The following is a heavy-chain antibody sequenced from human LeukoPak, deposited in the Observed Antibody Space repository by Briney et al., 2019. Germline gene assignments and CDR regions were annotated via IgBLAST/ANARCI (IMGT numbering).Heavy chain of an antibody. J-gene: IGHJ6*03. Sequence: ASVKVSCKASGGTFSIYTINWVRQAPGQGLEWMGLINPTGGSTGYAQKFQGRVTMTRDMSTSTVYMELSSLRSEDTAVYYCARSAGRVQNYYMDVWGKGTTVTVSS. CDR3: ARSAGRVQNYYMDV. CDR1: GGTFSIYT. V-gene: IGHV1-46*01. D-gene: IGHD1-26*01. CDR2: INPTGGST.